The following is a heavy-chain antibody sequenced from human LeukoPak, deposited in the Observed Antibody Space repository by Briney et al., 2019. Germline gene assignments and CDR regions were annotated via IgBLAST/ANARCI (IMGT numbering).Heavy chain of an antibody. Sequence: GGSLRLSCAASGFTFSSYAMSWVRQAPGKGLEWVSAISGSGGSTYYADSVKGRFTISRDNSKNTLYLQMNSLRAEDTALYYCARIYSSGSRYYFDYWGQGTLVTVSS. D-gene: IGHD6-19*01. CDR3: ARIYSSGSRYYFDY. J-gene: IGHJ4*02. CDR2: ISGSGGST. V-gene: IGHV3-23*01. CDR1: GFTFSSYA.